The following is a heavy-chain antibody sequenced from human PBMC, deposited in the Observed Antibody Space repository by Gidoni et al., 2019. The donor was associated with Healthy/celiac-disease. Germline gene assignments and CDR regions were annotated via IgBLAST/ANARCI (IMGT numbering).Heavy chain of an antibody. V-gene: IGHV3-66*01. CDR1: GFTVSSNY. CDR2: IYSGCST. D-gene: IGHD5-18*01. Sequence: EVQLVESGGGLVQPGGSLRLSCAASGFTVSSNYMSWVRQAPGKGLEWVSVIYSGCSTYYADSVKGRFTISRDNSKNTLYLQMNSLRAEDTAVYYCARDHSYGYYYYGMDVWGQGTTVTVSS. CDR3: ARDHSYGYYYYGMDV. J-gene: IGHJ6*02.